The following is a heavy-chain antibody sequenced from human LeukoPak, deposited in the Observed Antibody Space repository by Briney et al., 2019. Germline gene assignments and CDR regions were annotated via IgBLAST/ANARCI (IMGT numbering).Heavy chain of an antibody. Sequence: SETLSLTCTVSGGSISFYYWSWIRQPPGKGLEWIGNIYYSGNTNYNSSLKSRVTISVETSKNQFSLNLSSVTAADTAVYYCARNDFGAGSYHGYWGQGTLVTVSS. J-gene: IGHJ4*02. CDR3: ARNDFGAGSYHGY. CDR1: GGSISFYY. D-gene: IGHD3-10*01. CDR2: IYYSGNT. V-gene: IGHV4-59*01.